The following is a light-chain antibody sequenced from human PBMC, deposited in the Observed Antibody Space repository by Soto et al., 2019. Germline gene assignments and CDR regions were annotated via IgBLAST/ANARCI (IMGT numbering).Light chain of an antibody. J-gene: IGKJ2*01. V-gene: IGKV1-39*01. CDR2: TAS. Sequence: DIPMTQSPSSLSASVGDRVTITCRASQSISNYLNWYQQKPGEVPKLVIYTASSLQSGVPSRFSGSGSGTDFTLTISSLQPEDFATYYCQQSYSTPRTFGQGTKLEIK. CDR3: QQSYSTPRT. CDR1: QSISNY.